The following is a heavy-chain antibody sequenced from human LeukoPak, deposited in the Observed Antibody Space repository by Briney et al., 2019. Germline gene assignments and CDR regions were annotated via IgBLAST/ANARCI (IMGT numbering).Heavy chain of an antibody. D-gene: IGHD4-11*01. CDR3: AKDLYSNYGPADY. CDR1: PFIFSGHW. V-gene: IGHV3-7*03. J-gene: IGHJ4*02. Sequence: PGGSLRLSREASPFIFSGHWLNWVRQTPGKGLEWVASIKEDGSGRQYVDSVKGRFSISRDNTKGSLFLQMNSLRDEDTAVYYCAKDLYSNYGPADYWGQGNLVTVSS. CDR2: IKEDGSGR.